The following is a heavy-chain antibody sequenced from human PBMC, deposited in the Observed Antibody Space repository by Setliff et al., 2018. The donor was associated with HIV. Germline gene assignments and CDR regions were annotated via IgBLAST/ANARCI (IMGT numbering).Heavy chain of an antibody. CDR1: GGFSDRYF. CDR2: IYTSDIL. J-gene: IGHJ6*03. CDR3: ARGGSYRFWSGYRYYYYYMDL. Sequence: SETLSLTCTVSGGFSDRYFWSWVRQPPGKGLEWIGYIYTSDILVYNPSLKSRVTISEDTSKSQVYLSLTSVTAADTAVYYCARGGSYRFWSGYRYYYYYMDLWGKGTTVTVSS. V-gene: IGHV4-4*08. D-gene: IGHD3-3*01.